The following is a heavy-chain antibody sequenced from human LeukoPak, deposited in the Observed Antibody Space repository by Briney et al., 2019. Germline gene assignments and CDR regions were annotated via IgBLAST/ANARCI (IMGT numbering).Heavy chain of an antibody. J-gene: IGHJ3*01. V-gene: IGHV3-48*03. CDR3: ARGGYCSGGICYSYNAFDV. CDR1: GFTFSYYE. CDR2: ISSSVTTI. Sequence: GGSLRLSCAASGFTFSYYEMNWVRQAPGKGLEWGSYISSSVTTINYADSVKGRFTISRDNAKYSLYLQMNSLRAEDTAVYYCARGGYCSGGICYSYNAFDVWGQGTMVTVSS. D-gene: IGHD2-15*01.